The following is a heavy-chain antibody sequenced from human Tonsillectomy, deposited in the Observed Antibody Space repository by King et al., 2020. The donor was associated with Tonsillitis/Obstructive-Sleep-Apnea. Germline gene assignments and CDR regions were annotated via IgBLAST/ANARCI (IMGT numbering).Heavy chain of an antibody. Sequence: VQLVESGGGLVQPGRSLRLSCTASGFTFGDYAMSWVRQAPGKGLEWVGFIRSKDYGGTTEYGASVKGRFTISRDDSKSIAYLQMNSLKTEDTAVYYCTRVSNNSPYYYYMDVWGKGTTVTVSS. CDR3: TRVSNNSPYYYYMDV. V-gene: IGHV3-49*04. CDR1: GFTFGDYA. D-gene: IGHD4-23*01. CDR2: IRSKDYGGTT. J-gene: IGHJ6*03.